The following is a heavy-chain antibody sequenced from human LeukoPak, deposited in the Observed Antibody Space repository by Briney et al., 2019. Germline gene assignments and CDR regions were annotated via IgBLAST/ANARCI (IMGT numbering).Heavy chain of an antibody. J-gene: IGHJ4*02. V-gene: IGHV3-15*01. D-gene: IGHD3-9*01. Sequence: GGSLRLSCAASGFTFSNAWMSWVRQAPGKGLEWVGRIKSKTDGGTTDYAAPVKGRFTISRDDSKNTLYLQMNSLKTEDTAVYYCTIEPSVYYDILTGYFLPPGYWGQGTLVTVSS. CDR1: GFTFSNAW. CDR2: IKSKTDGGTT. CDR3: TIEPSVYYDILTGYFLPPGY.